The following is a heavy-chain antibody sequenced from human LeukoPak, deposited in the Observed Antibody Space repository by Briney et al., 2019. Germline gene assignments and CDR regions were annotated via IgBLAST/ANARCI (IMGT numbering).Heavy chain of an antibody. CDR2: INTDTRGT. CDR1: GFTFTDYW. CDR3: ARAGAYHFDN. D-gene: IGHD3-16*01. Sequence: GGSLRLSCAASGFTFTDYWMNWVRQAPGKGLVWVSIINTDTRGTYYADSVKGRFTISRDNAQNTLYLQMNSLRAEDTAVYYCARAGAYHFDNWGQGTLVTVSS. J-gene: IGHJ4*02. V-gene: IGHV3-74*01.